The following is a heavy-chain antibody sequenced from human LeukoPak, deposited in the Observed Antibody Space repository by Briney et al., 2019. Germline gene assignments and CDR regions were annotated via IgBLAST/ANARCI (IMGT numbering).Heavy chain of an antibody. J-gene: IGHJ4*02. Sequence: GGSLRLSCAASGFTFSNCAMNWVRQAPGKGLEWVSAISDSASSTYYADSVKGRFTISRDNAKNTLYLQMDSLRAEDTAVYYCARAAHSSSAFWGQGTLVTVSS. V-gene: IGHV3-23*01. CDR2: ISDSASST. D-gene: IGHD6-13*01. CDR3: ARAAHSSSAF. CDR1: GFTFSNCA.